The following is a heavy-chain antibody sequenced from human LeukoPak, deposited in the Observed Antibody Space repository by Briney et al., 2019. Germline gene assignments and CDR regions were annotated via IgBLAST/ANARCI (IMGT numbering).Heavy chain of an antibody. J-gene: IGHJ5*02. CDR3: ARDSGLYRIYWLDP. D-gene: IGHD2-8*01. CDR2: INPNSGGT. V-gene: IGHV1-2*02. CDR1: GYTFTSYY. Sequence: GASVKVSCKASGYTFTSYYMHWVRQAPGQGLEWMGWINPNSGGTNYAQKFQGRVTMTRDTSISTAYMELSRLRSDDTAVYYCARDSGLYRIYWLDPWGQGTLITVSS.